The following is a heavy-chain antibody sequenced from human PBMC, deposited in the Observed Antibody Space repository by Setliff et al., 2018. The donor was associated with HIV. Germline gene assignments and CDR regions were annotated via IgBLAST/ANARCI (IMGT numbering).Heavy chain of an antibody. Sequence: SETLSLTCAVYGGSFSGYYWDWIRQPPGKGLEWIGSIYHSENPYSNPSLKSRVTISVNTSKNQFSLKLSSVTAADTAVYYCARSIVVVVAATPLGWFDSWGQGTLVTVSS. D-gene: IGHD2-15*01. CDR1: GGSFSGYY. V-gene: IGHV4-38-2*01. J-gene: IGHJ5*01. CDR3: ARSIVVVVAATPLGWFDS. CDR2: IYHSENP.